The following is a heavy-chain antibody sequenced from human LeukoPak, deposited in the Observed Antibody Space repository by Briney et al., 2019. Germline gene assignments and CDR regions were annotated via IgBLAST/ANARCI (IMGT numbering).Heavy chain of an antibody. D-gene: IGHD2-2*01. V-gene: IGHV3-30-3*01. CDR3: ASWDIVVVPGY. CDR1: GFTFSSYA. CDR2: ISYDGSNK. J-gene: IGHJ4*02. Sequence: AGGSLRLSCAASGFTFSSYAMHWVRQAPGKGLEWVAVISYDGSNKYYADSVKGRFTISRDNSKNTLYLQMNSLRAEDTAVYYCASWDIVVVPGYWGQGTLVTVSS.